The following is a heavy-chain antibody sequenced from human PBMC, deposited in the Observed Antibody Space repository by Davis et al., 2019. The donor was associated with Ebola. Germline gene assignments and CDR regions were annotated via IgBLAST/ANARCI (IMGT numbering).Heavy chain of an antibody. CDR1: GGSISSYY. CDR2: IYYSGST. V-gene: IGHV4-59*01. D-gene: IGHD3-22*01. J-gene: IGHJ4*02. CDR3: ARVRNYYDSSGYYYLVPHFDY. Sequence: SETLSLTCTVSGGSISSYYWSWIRQPPGKGLEWIGYIYYSGSTNYNPSLKSRVTISVDTSKNQFSLKLSSVTAADTAVYYCARVRNYYDSSGYYYLVPHFDYWGQGTLVTVSS.